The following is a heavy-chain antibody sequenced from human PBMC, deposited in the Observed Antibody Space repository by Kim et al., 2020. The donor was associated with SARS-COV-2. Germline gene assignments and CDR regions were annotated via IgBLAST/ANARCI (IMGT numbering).Heavy chain of an antibody. V-gene: IGHV3-11*05. Sequence: GGSLRLSCAASGFSFSDYDLSWIRQSPGMGLEWLSYISTDSNNIDYADSVKGRFTISRDNAKNSLYLQMNSLRSEDTAVYYCTRGPAYYYNSRGPDFDYLGQETLVPVS. D-gene: IGHD3-22*01. CDR3: TRGPAYYYNSRGPDFDY. J-gene: IGHJ4*02. CDR2: ISTDSNNI. CDR1: GFSFSDYD.